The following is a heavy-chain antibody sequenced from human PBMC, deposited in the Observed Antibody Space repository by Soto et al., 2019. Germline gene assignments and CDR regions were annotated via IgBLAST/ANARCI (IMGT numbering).Heavy chain of an antibody. J-gene: IGHJ6*02. CDR3: ARDQSSRDYYYGMDV. CDR2: IIPIFGTA. V-gene: IGHV1-69*13. D-gene: IGHD6-13*01. CDR1: GGTFSSYA. Sequence: GASVKVSCKASGGTFSSYAISWVRQAPGQGLERMGGIIPIFGTANYAQKFQGRVTITADESTSTAYMELSSLRSEDTAVYYCARDQSSRDYYYGMDVWGQGTTVTVSS.